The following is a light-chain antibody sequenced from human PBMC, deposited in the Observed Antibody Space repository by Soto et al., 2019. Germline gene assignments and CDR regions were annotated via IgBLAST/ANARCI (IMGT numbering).Light chain of an antibody. CDR1: SSDVGAHNF. CDR2: DVG. J-gene: IGLJ1*01. Sequence: QSALTQPASVSGSPGQSITISCTGTSSDVGAHNFVSWYQQHPGKAPKLMIYDVGNRPSGVSNRFSGSKSGNTASLTISGLQAEDEADYYCSSFTTISTYVFGIGTKVTVL. V-gene: IGLV2-14*01. CDR3: SSFTTISTYV.